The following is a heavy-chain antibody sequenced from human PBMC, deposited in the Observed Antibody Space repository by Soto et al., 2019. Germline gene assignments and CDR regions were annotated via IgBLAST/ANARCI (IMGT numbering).Heavy chain of an antibody. CDR2: IYYSGST. CDR3: ARHGSGSYYNNWFDP. CDR1: GGSISSSSYY. V-gene: IGHV4-39*01. J-gene: IGHJ5*02. D-gene: IGHD3-10*01. Sequence: QLQLQESGPGLVKPSETLSLTCTVSGGSISSSSYYWGWIRQPPGKGLEWIGSIYYSGSTYYNPSLKSRVTRSVDTSKNQFSLKLSSVTAADTAVYYCARHGSGSYYNNWFDPWGQGTLVTVSS.